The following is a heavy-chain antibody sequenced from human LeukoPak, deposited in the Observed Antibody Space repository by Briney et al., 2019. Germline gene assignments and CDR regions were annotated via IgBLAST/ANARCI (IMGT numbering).Heavy chain of an antibody. CDR1: GGSISSGGHS. CDR3: ARTGYCSGGSCYVGFDY. V-gene: IGHV4-30-2*03. D-gene: IGHD2-15*01. J-gene: IGHJ4*02. Sequence: SQTLSLTCTVSGGSISSGGHSWSWIRQPPGKGLEWIGSIYYSGSTYYNPSLKSRVTISVDTSKNQFSLKLSSVTAADTAVYYCARTGYCSGGSCYVGFDYWGQGTLVTVSS. CDR2: IYYSGST.